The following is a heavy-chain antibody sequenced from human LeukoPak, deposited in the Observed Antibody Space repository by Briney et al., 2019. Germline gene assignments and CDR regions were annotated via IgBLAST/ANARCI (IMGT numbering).Heavy chain of an antibody. CDR3: AKDGSSSPYFFDY. CDR2: ISSGGGAT. Sequence: PGGSLRLSCAASRFTFSSYDMVWLPQAPGKGLEWVTGISSGGGATYYANSVKGRVTISRDNAKNTLYLQMHSLRGEATAVYYCAKDGSSSPYFFDYWGRGTLVTVPS. CDR1: RFTFSSYD. V-gene: IGHV3-23*01. D-gene: IGHD6-6*01. J-gene: IGHJ4*02.